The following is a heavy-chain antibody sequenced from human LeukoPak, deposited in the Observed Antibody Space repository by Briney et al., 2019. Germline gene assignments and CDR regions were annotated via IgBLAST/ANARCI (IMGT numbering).Heavy chain of an antibody. CDR3: AKSRNYGVDAFDI. D-gene: IGHD3-16*01. Sequence: GGPLTLSCAPSGFIFSRYAMHCVRGARGKGVEWVCTISGSGGSTYYADSVKGRFTISRDNSKNTLYLKMNSLRAEDTAVYYCAKSRNYGVDAFDIWGQGTRVTVSS. J-gene: IGHJ3*02. CDR2: ISGSGGST. CDR1: GFIFSRYA. V-gene: IGHV3-23*01.